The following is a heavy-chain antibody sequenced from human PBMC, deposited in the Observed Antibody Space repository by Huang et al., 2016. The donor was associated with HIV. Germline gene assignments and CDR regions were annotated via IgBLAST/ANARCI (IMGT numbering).Heavy chain of an antibody. J-gene: IGHJ4*02. CDR3: VSASGSH. CDR1: GFKFGNYW. Sequence: VVLVESGGGLVQPGGSLRLSCAVSGFKFGNYWMSWVRQAPGKGLDWVANIKEDVSEMYYVDSVKGRFSISRDNAKSSLYLQMTNLRPEDTAVYHCVSASGSHWGQGTLVTVSS. D-gene: IGHD3-10*01. CDR2: IKEDVSEM. V-gene: IGHV3-7*01.